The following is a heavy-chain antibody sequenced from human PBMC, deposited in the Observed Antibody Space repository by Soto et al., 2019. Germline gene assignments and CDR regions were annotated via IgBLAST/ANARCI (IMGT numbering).Heavy chain of an antibody. CDR3: ARVYDSSGYYLIFDY. D-gene: IGHD3-22*01. CDR2: IYPGDSDT. J-gene: IGHJ4*02. CDR1: GYSFTSYW. V-gene: IGHV5-51*01. Sequence: PGESLKISCKGSGYSFTSYWIGWVRQMPGKGLEWMGIIYPGDSDTRYSPSFQGQVTISADKSISTAYLQWSSLKASDTAMYYCARVYDSSGYYLIFDYWGQGTLVTVSS.